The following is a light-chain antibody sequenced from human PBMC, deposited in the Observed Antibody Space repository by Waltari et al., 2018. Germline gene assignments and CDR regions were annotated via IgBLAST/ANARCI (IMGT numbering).Light chain of an antibody. CDR1: ELSSKY. CDR3: YSSDSTGLRV. J-gene: IGLJ1*01. V-gene: IGLV3-10*01. Sequence: SYELTQTPSVSVSPGQTARITCSGHELSSKYAYWFQQKSGQAPRLVIYEDTKRPSGIPERFSGSSSGTVATLTITGAQVDDEADYYCYSSDSTGLRVFGGGTTVVVL. CDR2: EDT.